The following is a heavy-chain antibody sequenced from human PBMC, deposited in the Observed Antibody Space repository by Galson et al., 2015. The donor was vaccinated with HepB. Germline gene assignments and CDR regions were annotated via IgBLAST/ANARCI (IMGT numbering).Heavy chain of an antibody. CDR2: TYWNDDK. CDR3: ALLRFDFWSGYRESYYFDY. Sequence: PALVKPTQTLTLTCTFSGFSLSTSGVGVGWIRQPPGKALEWLALTYWNDDKRYSPSLKSRLPITKDTSKNQVVLTMNNMDPVDTATYYCALLRFDFWSGYRESYYFDYWGQGTLVTVSS. J-gene: IGHJ4*02. D-gene: IGHD3-3*01. CDR1: GFSLSTSGVG. V-gene: IGHV2-5*01.